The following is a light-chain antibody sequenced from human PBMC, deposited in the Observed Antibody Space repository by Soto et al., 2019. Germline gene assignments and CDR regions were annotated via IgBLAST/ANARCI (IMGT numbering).Light chain of an antibody. V-gene: IGKV1-6*02. CDR1: QDIRNE. Sequence: ATQLTQSPSSLSASVGDTVNISCRASQDIRNELAWYQQKAGRAPTLLIYLASNLQSGVPRRFSGSGSGTEFMLTISSLQPEDFSTYYCLQDNNYPLTFGAGTRV. J-gene: IGKJ4*01. CDR3: LQDNNYPLT. CDR2: LAS.